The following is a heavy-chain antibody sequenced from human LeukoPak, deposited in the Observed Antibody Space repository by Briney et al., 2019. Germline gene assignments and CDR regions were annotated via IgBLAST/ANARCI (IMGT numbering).Heavy chain of an antibody. CDR3: VRRHQYVSADY. CDR2: IYYTGTT. V-gene: IGHV4-39*01. CDR1: GDSISNSNSF. Sequence: SETLSLTCTVSGDSISNSNSFWDWIRQPPGKGLEWIGTIYYTGTTYYNPSLKSRVTISVDTSKNQFSLKLTSLTAADTAVYSCVRRHQYVSADYLRRRTLVTVSS. J-gene: IGHJ4*02. D-gene: IGHD3-16*01.